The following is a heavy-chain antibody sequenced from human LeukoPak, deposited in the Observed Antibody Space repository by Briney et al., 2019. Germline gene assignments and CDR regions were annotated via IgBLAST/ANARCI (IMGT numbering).Heavy chain of an antibody. CDR1: GFTFSSSP. CDR3: VKPQYSSGWLGY. D-gene: IGHD6-19*01. J-gene: IGHJ4*02. Sequence: PGGSLRLSCSASGFTFSSSPMHWVRQAPGKGLEYVSAITNDGGSTYSADSVKGRFTISRDNSKNTLYLQMSGLRPDDTAVYYCVKPQYSSGWLGYWGQGTLVTVSS. CDR2: ITNDGGST. V-gene: IGHV3-64D*06.